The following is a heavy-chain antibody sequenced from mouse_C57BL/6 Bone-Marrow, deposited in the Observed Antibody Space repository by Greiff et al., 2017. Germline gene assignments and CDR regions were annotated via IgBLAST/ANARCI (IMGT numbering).Heavy chain of an antibody. Sequence: QVHVKQSGAELVKPGASVKLSCKASGYTFTSYWMQWVKQRPGQGLEWIGEIDPSDSYTNYNQKFKGKATLTVDTSSSTAYMQLSSLTSEDSAVYYCAREDYYAMDYWGQGTSVTVSS. CDR1: GYTFTSYW. CDR2: IDPSDSYT. J-gene: IGHJ4*01. CDR3: AREDYYAMDY. V-gene: IGHV1-50*01.